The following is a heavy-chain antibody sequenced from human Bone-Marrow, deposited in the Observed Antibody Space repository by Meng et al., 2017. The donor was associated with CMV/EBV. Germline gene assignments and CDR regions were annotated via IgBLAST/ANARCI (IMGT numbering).Heavy chain of an antibody. J-gene: IGHJ4*02. Sequence: GGSLRLSCAASGFTFSNHWMSWVRQAPGKGLEWVANIKQDGSDKYYVDSVKGRFTISRDNAKNSVHLQMTSLRAEDTAVYYCEREMGILDYWGQGLLVTVSS. V-gene: IGHV3-7*01. CDR3: EREMGILDY. CDR1: GFTFSNHW. CDR2: IKQDGSDK. D-gene: IGHD5-18*01.